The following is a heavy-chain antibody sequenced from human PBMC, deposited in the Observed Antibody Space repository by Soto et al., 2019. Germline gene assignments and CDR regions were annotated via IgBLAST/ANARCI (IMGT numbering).Heavy chain of an antibody. Sequence: PGGSLRLSCAASGFTFSSYGMHWVRQAPGKGLEWVAVISYDGSNKYYADSVKGRFTISRDNSKTTLYLQMNSLRAEDTAVYYCAIDKPLAVAATISYLDYWGEGTLVTVS. V-gene: IGHV3-30*03. CDR3: AIDKPLAVAATISYLDY. CDR1: GFTFSSYG. CDR2: ISYDGSNK. J-gene: IGHJ4*02. D-gene: IGHD6-19*01.